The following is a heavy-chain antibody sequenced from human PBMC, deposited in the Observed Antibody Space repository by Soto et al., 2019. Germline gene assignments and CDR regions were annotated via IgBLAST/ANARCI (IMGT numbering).Heavy chain of an antibody. Sequence: QVSESGGGLGQRGGSLRLSCTVSGLTFRSFAMSWVRQAPGKGLEWVSPVRGSGAGTYYADAVKGRFTISRDNSKNTLYLQLNALRAEDNAVYYCAKNKGLRLENSGFDYWGQGTLVTVSS. D-gene: IGHD3-16*01. V-gene: IGHV3-23*01. CDR2: VRGSGAGT. CDR1: GLTFRSFA. J-gene: IGHJ4*02. CDR3: AKNKGLRLENSGFDY.